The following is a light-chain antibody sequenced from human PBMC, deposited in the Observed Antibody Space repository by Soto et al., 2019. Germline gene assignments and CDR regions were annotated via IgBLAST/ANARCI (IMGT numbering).Light chain of an antibody. CDR1: QSVSRY. V-gene: IGKV3-11*01. Sequence: EIALTLYQDTLSLSQGASATLSCRASQSVSRYLAWYQQKPGQTPRLLIYDASNRAAGIPARFSGSGSGTDFILTITSLEPEDFAVYYCQQYGTSPWRFGQGTKVDI. CDR3: QQYGTSPWR. J-gene: IGKJ1*01. CDR2: DAS.